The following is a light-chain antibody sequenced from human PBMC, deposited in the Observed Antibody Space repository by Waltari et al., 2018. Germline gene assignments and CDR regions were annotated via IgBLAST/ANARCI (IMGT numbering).Light chain of an antibody. J-gene: IGKJ1*01. CDR2: GTS. V-gene: IGKV3D-15*01. CDR1: QSVRST. CDR3: QQYDYWPWT. Sequence: EIVMTQSPATLSLSPGESATLSCRASQSVRSTFAWFQQKPGQPPRPLIYGTSTRATGIPARFSGSGSGTEFSLTISSLQPEDFATYYCQQYDYWPWTFGQGTRVETK.